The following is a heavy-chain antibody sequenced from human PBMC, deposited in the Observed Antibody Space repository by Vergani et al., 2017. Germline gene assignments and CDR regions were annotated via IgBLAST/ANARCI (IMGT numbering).Heavy chain of an antibody. Sequence: QVQLVQSGAEVKKPGSSVKVSCKASGYTFTGYYMHWVRQAPGQGLEWMGWINPNSGGTNYAQKCQGRVTMTRDTSISTAYMELRRLRSDDTAVYYWARVEGSYYTDFDYWGQGTLVTVSS. CDR1: GYTFTGYY. D-gene: IGHD1-26*01. CDR2: INPNSGGT. J-gene: IGHJ4*02. V-gene: IGHV1-2*02. CDR3: ARVEGSYYTDFDY.